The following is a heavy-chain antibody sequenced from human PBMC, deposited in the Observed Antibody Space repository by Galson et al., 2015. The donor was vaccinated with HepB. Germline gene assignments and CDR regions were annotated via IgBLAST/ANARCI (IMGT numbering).Heavy chain of an antibody. V-gene: IGHV7-4-1*02. CDR2: INPRTGNP. Sequence: SVKVSCKASGGTFSSHAISWVRQAPGQGLEWMGWINPRTGNPTYAQGFTGRFVFSVDTSVNTAYLQITSLGAEDTAVYYCARDLGQQVSDYWGQGTRVTVSS. J-gene: IGHJ4*02. CDR1: GGTFSSHA. CDR3: ARDLGQQVSDY. D-gene: IGHD6-13*01.